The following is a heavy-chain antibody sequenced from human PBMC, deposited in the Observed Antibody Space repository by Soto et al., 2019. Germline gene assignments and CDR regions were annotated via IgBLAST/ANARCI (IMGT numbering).Heavy chain of an antibody. V-gene: IGHV3-13*01. CDR2: IGTAGDT. CDR3: ARASAGYSSSWHYYGMDV. D-gene: IGHD6-13*01. J-gene: IGHJ6*02. Sequence: PWGSLRLSCAASGFTFSSYDMHWFRQATGKGLEWVSAIGTAGDTYYPGSVKGRFTISRENAKNSLYLQMNSLRAGDTAVYYCARASAGYSSSWHYYGMDVWGQGTTVTVSS. CDR1: GFTFSSYD.